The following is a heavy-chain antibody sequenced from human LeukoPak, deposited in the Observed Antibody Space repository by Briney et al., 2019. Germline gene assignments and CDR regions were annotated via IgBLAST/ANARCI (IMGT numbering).Heavy chain of an antibody. CDR2: IRYDGSNK. Sequence: GGSLRLSCAASGFTFSGYGMHWVRQAPGEGLEWVAFIRYDGSNKYYADSVKGRFTISRDNSKNTLYLQMNSLRAEDTAVYYCAKVPRRKVDAFDIWGQGTMVTVSS. CDR1: GFTFSGYG. J-gene: IGHJ3*02. CDR3: AKVPRRKVDAFDI. V-gene: IGHV3-30*02.